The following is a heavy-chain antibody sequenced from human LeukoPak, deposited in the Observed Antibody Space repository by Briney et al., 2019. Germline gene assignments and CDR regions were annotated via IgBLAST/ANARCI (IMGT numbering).Heavy chain of an antibody. CDR2: ISYDGSNK. CDR3: ARDSGAYYFDY. Sequence: GGSLRLSCAASGFTFSSYAMHWVRQAPGKGLEWVAVISYDGSNKYYADSVKGRFTISRDNSKNTLYLQMNSLRAEDTAVYYCARDSGAYYFDYWGQGTLVTVSS. V-gene: IGHV3-30-3*01. J-gene: IGHJ4*02. CDR1: GFTFSSYA. D-gene: IGHD1-26*01.